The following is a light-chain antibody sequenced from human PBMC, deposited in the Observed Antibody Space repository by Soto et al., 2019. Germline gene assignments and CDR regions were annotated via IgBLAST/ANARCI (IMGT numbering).Light chain of an antibody. J-gene: IGKJ2*01. CDR2: GAS. CDR1: QSVSSN. CDR3: QQYNDWPPYT. V-gene: IGKV3-15*01. Sequence: EVVMTQSPATLSVSPGERATLSYRASQSVSSNLAWYQQNPGQAPRLLIYGASTRATGIPARFGGSGSGTEFTLTISSLQSEDFAVYYCQQYNDWPPYTFGQGTKLEIK.